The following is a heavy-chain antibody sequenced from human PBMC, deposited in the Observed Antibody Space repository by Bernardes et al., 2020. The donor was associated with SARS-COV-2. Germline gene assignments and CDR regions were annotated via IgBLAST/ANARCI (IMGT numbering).Heavy chain of an antibody. CDR2: IKEDGSEK. D-gene: IGHD6-6*01. Sequence: GGSLRLSCAASGFTFSSYWMSWVRQAPGKGLEWVANIKEDGSEKNYVDSVKGRFTISRDNAKNSLYLQMNSLSAEDTGVYYCARGTYSSSPFDYWGQGTLVAVSS. J-gene: IGHJ4*02. CDR1: GFTFSSYW. CDR3: ARGTYSSSPFDY. V-gene: IGHV3-7*04.